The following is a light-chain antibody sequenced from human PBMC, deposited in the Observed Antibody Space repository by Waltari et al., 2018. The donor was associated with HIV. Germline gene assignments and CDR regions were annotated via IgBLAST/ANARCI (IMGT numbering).Light chain of an antibody. V-gene: IGLV2-14*03. J-gene: IGLJ2*01. CDR2: DVS. CDR3: SSYTSSSTL. Sequence: QSALPQPASVSGSPGQSLTISCTGTSSAVGGSNYVSWYQQHPGKAPKLMIYDVSNRPSGVSNRFSGSKSGNTASLTISGLQAEDEADYYCSSYTSSSTLFGGGTKLTVL. CDR1: SSAVGGSNY.